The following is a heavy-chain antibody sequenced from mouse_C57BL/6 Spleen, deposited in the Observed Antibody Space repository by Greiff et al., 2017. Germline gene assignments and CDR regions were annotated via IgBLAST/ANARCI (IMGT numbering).Heavy chain of an antibody. CDR2: ISDGGSYT. CDR3: ASGITTVVGHWYFDV. CDR1: GFTFSSYA. D-gene: IGHD1-1*01. J-gene: IGHJ1*03. V-gene: IGHV5-4*01. Sequence: VQLKESGGGLVKPGGSLKLSCAASGFTFSSYAMSWVRQTPEKRLEWVATISDGGSYTYYPDNVKGRFTISRDNAKNNLYLQMSHLKSEDTAMYYCASGITTVVGHWYFDVWGTGTTVTVSS.